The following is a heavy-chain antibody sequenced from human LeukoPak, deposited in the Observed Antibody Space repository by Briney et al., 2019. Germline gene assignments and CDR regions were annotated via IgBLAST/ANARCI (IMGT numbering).Heavy chain of an antibody. CDR3: ARDSDSSGHYYMDYFDY. CDR1: GFTFTSYA. CDR2: ISSSSRDI. J-gene: IGHJ4*02. Sequence: GGSLRLSCAASGFTFTSYAMNWVRQAPGKGLEWVSTISSSSRDINYADSVKGRFTISRDNAWNSLYLQMNSLRAEDTAVYYCARDSDSSGHYYMDYFDYWGQGALVTVSS. D-gene: IGHD3-22*01. V-gene: IGHV3-21*01.